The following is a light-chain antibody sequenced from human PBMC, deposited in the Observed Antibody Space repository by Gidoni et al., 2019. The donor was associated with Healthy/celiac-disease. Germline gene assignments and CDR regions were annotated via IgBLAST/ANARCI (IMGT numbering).Light chain of an antibody. CDR1: QSISSY. J-gene: IGKJ5*01. V-gene: IGKV1-39*01. CDR2: AAS. Sequence: DIQMTQSPSSLSASLGDRVTITYRASQSISSYLNWYQQKPGKAPKILIYAASSLQSGVPSRFSGSGSGTDFTLTISSLQPEDFATYYCQQSYSTPITFGQGTRLEIK. CDR3: QQSYSTPIT.